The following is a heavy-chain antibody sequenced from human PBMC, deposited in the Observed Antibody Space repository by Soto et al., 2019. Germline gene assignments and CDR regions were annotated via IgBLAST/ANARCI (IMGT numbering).Heavy chain of an antibody. D-gene: IGHD3-10*01. V-gene: IGHV3-30*18. CDR2: ISYDGSNK. CDR1: GFTFSSYS. J-gene: IGHJ4*02. CDR3: ANLWFGELGSLDY. Sequence: QVQLVESGGGVVQPGRSLRLSCAASGFTFSSYSMHWVRQAPGKGLEWVAVISYDGSNKYYADSVKGRFTISRDNSKNTLYLQMNSLRAEDTAVYYCANLWFGELGSLDYWGQGTLVTVSS.